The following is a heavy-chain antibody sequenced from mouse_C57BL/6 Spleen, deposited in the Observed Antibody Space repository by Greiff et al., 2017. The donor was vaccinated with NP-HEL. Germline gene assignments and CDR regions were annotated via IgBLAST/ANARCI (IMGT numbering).Heavy chain of an antibody. CDR2: LHPSDRDT. V-gene: IGHV1-74*01. Sequence: QVQLQQPGAELVKPGASVKVSCKASGYTFTSYWMHWVKQRPGQGLEWIGRLHPSDRDTNYNQQFKGKATLTVDKSSSTAYMQLSSLTSENAAVYYCAISYDYDPSWFAYWGQGTLVTVSA. D-gene: IGHD2-4*01. J-gene: IGHJ3*01. CDR3: AISYDYDPSWFAY. CDR1: GYTFTSYW.